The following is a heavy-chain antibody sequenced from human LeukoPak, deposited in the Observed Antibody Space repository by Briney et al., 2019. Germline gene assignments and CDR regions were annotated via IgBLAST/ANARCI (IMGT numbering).Heavy chain of an antibody. D-gene: IGHD1-7*01. J-gene: IGHJ2*01. CDR2: LYYSGAT. V-gene: IGHV4-39*01. CDR3: ARFRSDAVSNYYFDL. Sequence: SETLSLTCSVSGGSIRSNSYYWGWIRQPPGKGPEWIGSLYYSGATYYNPSLKSRVTLLVDTSKNQFSLMLSSLTASDTAVYYCARFRSDAVSNYYFDLWGRGTLVGVSS. CDR1: GGSIRSNSYY.